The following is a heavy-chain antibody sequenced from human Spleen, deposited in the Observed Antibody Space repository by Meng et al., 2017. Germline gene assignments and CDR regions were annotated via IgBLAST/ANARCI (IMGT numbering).Heavy chain of an antibody. D-gene: IGHD1-14*01. CDR3: ARRSAYHGATY. Sequence: GSLRLSCTVSGGSISSSSDYWGWIRQPPGKGLEWIGSIYRSGSTYYNPSLKSRVTISIDTSKNHFSLKVNSVTAADTAVYYCARRSAYHGATYWGQGTLVTVSS. CDR1: GGSISSSSDY. J-gene: IGHJ4*02. CDR2: IYRSGST. V-gene: IGHV4-39*07.